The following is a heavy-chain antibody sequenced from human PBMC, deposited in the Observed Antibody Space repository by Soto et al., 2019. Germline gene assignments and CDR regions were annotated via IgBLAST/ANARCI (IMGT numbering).Heavy chain of an antibody. CDR2: ISSHGGRT. D-gene: IGHD4-17*01. V-gene: IGHV3-23*01. CDR1: GFTFNSYA. CDR3: AKDHGPYGDGLDY. Sequence: EVQLLESGGGLVQPGGSLRLSCAASGFTFNSYAMSWVRQAPGKGLEWVSAISSHGGRTHYADSVKGRFTISRDNSKNTLYLQVNSLRAEDTAVYYCAKDHGPYGDGLDYWGQGTLVTVSS. J-gene: IGHJ4*02.